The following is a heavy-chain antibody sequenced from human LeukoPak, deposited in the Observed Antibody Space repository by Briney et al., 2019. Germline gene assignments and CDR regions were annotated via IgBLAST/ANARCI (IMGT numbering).Heavy chain of an antibody. CDR1: GYTFTTYD. Sequence: ASVKVSCKASGYTFTTYDITWVRQATGQGLEWMGWMNPNSGNTAYAQKFQGRVTITRNTSISTAYMELSSLRSEDTAVYYCARAGAVVDNWFDPWGQGTLVTVSS. V-gene: IGHV1-8*03. CDR2: MNPNSGNT. D-gene: IGHD2-15*01. J-gene: IGHJ5*02. CDR3: ARAGAVVDNWFDP.